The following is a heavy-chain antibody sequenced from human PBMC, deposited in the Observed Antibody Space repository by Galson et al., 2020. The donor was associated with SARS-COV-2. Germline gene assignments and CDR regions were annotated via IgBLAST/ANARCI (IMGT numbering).Heavy chain of an antibody. Sequence: PSETLSLTCAVYGGSFSNIYWTWIRQAPDKGLEWIGEINHTGTTNCNPSLKSRVTISAETSKNQFSLKVRSVTAADTAVYYCARGLIIGGSFYGMDVWGLGTTVTVSS. CDR2: INHTGTT. J-gene: IGHJ6*02. CDR3: ARGLIIGGSFYGMDV. CDR1: GGSFSNIY. V-gene: IGHV4-34*01. D-gene: IGHD3-10*01.